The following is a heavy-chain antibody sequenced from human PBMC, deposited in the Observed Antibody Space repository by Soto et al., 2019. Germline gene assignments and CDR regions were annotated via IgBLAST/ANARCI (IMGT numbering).Heavy chain of an antibody. Sequence: QVQLVQSGAEVKKPGSSVKVSCKASGGTFTSYAISWVRQAPGQGLEWMGGIIPIFGTADYAQKFQGRVTISADESTSTAYMELSSPRSEDTAVYYCASVETQRYYYGMDVWGQGTTVTVSS. CDR1: GGTFTSYA. CDR3: ASVETQRYYYGMDV. D-gene: IGHD2-15*01. V-gene: IGHV1-69*12. J-gene: IGHJ6*02. CDR2: IIPIFGTA.